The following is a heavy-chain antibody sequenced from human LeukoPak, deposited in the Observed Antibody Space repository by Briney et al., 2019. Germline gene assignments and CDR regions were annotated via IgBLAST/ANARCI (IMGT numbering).Heavy chain of an antibody. Sequence: PGGSLRLSCAASGFTFSTHGIQWVRQAPGKGLECVAFIWYDGTNKYYADSVKGRFTISRDNSKNTLYLQMNSLRAEDTALYYCAKDGVEQWLAYYFDYWGQGALVTVSS. CDR1: GFTFSTHG. J-gene: IGHJ4*02. CDR3: AKDGVEQWLAYYFDY. V-gene: IGHV3-30*02. CDR2: IWYDGTNK. D-gene: IGHD6-19*01.